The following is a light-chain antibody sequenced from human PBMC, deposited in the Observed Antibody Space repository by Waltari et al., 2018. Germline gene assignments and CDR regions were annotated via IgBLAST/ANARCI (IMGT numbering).Light chain of an antibody. CDR3: QTWGTGIMV. Sequence: QIVLTQSPSASASLGASVKLTSTLSSGHSTYAIVCHQQQPQKGPRYLMNLNTDGSHSKGDGIPDRFSGSRSGAEGYLTISSLQSDDEADYYCQTWGTGIMVFGGGTKLTVL. CDR2: LNTDGSH. CDR1: SGHSTYA. V-gene: IGLV4-69*01. J-gene: IGLJ3*02.